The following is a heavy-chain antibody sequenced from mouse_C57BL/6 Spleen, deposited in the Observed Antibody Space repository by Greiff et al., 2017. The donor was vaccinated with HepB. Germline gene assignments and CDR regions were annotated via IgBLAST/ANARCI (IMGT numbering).Heavy chain of an antibody. J-gene: IGHJ4*01. Sequence: QVQLQQPGAELVKPGASVKLSCKASGYTFTSYWMHWVKQRPGQGLEWIGMIHPNSGSTNYNEKFKSKATLTVDKSSSTAYMQLSSLTSEDSAVYYCARLSPKHYCGSSRGYAMDYWGQGTSVTVSS. D-gene: IGHD1-1*01. CDR3: ARLSPKHYCGSSRGYAMDY. CDR1: GYTFTSYW. CDR2: IHPNSGST. V-gene: IGHV1-64*01.